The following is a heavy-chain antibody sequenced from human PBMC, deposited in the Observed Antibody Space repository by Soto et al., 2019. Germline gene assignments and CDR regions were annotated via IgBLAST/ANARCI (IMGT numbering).Heavy chain of an antibody. V-gene: IGHV1-18*01. J-gene: IGHJ5*02. CDR1: GYTFTSYG. CDR2: INVYNGNT. CDR3: ARGVGSGSYYNQYNWFDP. Sequence: EASVKVSCKASGYTFTSYGISWVRQAPGQGLEWMGWINVYNGNTKYAQKVQGRVTMTTGTSTSTAYTELRSLRSDDTAVYYCARGVGSGSYYNQYNWFDPWGQGTLVTVSS. D-gene: IGHD3-10*01.